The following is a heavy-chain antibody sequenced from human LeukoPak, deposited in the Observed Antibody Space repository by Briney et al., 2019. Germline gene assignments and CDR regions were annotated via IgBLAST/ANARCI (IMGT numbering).Heavy chain of an antibody. CDR1: GYTFTVSS. D-gene: IGHD4-17*01. CDR2: INPNSGAT. J-gene: IGHJ4*02. CDR3: ARGNGDYPDY. Sequence: ASVKVSCKASGYTFTVSSIHWVRQAPGQGLEWMGSINPNSGATKHAQNFQGRVTMTRDTSISTAYMELSRLRSEDTAVYYCARGNGDYPDYWGQGTLVTVS. V-gene: IGHV1-2*02.